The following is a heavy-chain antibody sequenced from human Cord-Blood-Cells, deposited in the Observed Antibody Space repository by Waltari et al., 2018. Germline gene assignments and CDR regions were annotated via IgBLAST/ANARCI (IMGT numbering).Heavy chain of an antibody. CDR2: ISGSGGST. J-gene: IGHJ4*02. CDR1: GFTFSSYA. V-gene: IGHV3-23*01. CDR3: AKEPYSGSSHFDY. Sequence: EVQLLESGGGLVQPGGSLRLSCAASGFTFSSYAMSWVRQAPGKGLEWVSAISGSGGSTYYAASVKGRFTISRDNAKNTLYLHMNSLRAEDTAVYYCAKEPYSGSSHFDYWGQGTLVTVSS. D-gene: IGHD1-26*01.